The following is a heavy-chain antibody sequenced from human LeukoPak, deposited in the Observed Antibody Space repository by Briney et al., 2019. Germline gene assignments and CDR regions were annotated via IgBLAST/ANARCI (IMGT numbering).Heavy chain of an antibody. Sequence: SETLSLTCTVSGGSISSYYWSWIRQPPGTGLEWIGYIYYSGSTNYNPSLQSRVTISVDTSKNQYSLKLSSVTAADTAVYYCARKGRSSSGPILYYYHYYMDVWGKGTTVTISS. J-gene: IGHJ6*03. CDR2: IYYSGST. CDR1: GGSISSYY. V-gene: IGHV4-59*01. D-gene: IGHD6-6*01. CDR3: ARKGRSSSGPILYYYHYYMDV.